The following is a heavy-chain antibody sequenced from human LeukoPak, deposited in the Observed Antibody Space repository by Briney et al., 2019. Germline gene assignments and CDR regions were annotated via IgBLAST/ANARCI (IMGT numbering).Heavy chain of an antibody. CDR2: IIPIFGTA. CDR3: ASEWSYSSSWYWFDP. J-gene: IGHJ5*02. Sequence: SVKVSCKASGGTFSSYAISWVRQAPGQGLEWMGGIIPIFGTANYAQKFQGRVTITADESTSTAYMELSSLRSEDTAVYYCASEWSYSSSWYWFDPWGQGTLVTVSS. D-gene: IGHD6-13*01. CDR1: GGTFSSYA. V-gene: IGHV1-69*13.